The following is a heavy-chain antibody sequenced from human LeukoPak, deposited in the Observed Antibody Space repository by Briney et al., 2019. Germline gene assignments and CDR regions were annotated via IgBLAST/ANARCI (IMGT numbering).Heavy chain of an antibody. D-gene: IGHD6-13*01. CDR3: ARAHSSNWYFYYYYYMDV. CDR2: ISSSGAYI. V-gene: IGHV3-21*06. J-gene: IGHJ6*03. CDR1: GFTFSSYS. Sequence: PGGSLRLSCAASGFTFSSYSMNWVRQAPGKGLEWVSSISSSGAYIYYADSVKGRFTVSRDNAKNSLYLQTDSLRAEDTAVYYCARAHSSNWYFYYYYYMDVWGKGTTVTVSS.